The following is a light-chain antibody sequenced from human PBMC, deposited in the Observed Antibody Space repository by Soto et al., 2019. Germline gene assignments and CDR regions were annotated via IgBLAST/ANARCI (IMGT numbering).Light chain of an antibody. J-gene: IGLJ2*01. CDR2: VNSDGSH. CDR3: QTWGTGIVV. CDR1: SGHRNYA. V-gene: IGLV4-69*01. Sequence: QLVLTQSPSASASLGTSVKLTCTLSSGHRNYAIAWHQQQPEKGPRFLMKVNSDGSHSKGDGIPDRFSGSSPGAERYLTISSLQSEDEADYYCQTWGTGIVVFGGGTKLTVL.